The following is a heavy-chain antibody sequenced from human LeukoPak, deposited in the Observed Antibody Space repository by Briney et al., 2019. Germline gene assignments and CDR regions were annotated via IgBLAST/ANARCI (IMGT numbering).Heavy chain of an antibody. V-gene: IGHV3-66*01. CDR3: ARVPVDFWSGSDDYFYYMDV. Sequence: GGSLRLSCAASGFTVSGNYMSWVRQAPGKGLEWLSVIHRGGNTYYADSVKGRFTISRDSSKNTVFLQMDSLRAEDTAVYYCARVPVDFWSGSDDYFYYMDVWGKGTTVTVSS. CDR2: IHRGGNT. D-gene: IGHD3-3*01. J-gene: IGHJ6*03. CDR1: GFTVSGNY.